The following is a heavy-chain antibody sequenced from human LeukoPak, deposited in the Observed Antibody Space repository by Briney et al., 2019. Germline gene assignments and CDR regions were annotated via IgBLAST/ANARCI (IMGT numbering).Heavy chain of an antibody. V-gene: IGHV3-33*01. CDR3: VRASGSYDY. CDR1: GFTFSNFG. J-gene: IGHJ4*02. Sequence: GGSLRLSCATAGFTFSNFGIHWVRQAPGKGLEWVAVIWSDGSNKYYADSVKGRFTISRDNSKKTLYLQMNSLRVEDTAVYYCVRASGSYDYWGQGTLVTVSS. CDR2: IWSDGSNK. D-gene: IGHD3-10*01.